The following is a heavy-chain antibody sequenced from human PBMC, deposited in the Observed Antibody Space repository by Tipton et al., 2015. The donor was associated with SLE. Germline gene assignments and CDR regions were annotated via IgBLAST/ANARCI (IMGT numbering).Heavy chain of an antibody. D-gene: IGHD3-10*01. CDR3: ASGVLLWFGELWY. CDR2: VNPNSGNT. Sequence: QSGPEVKKPGASVKVSCKASGYTFASYDINWVRQATGQGLEWMGWVNPNSGNTAYAQKFQGRVTMTRDTSISTAYMELRSLRSDDTAVYYCASGVLLWFGELWYWGQGTLVTVSS. V-gene: IGHV1-8*01. J-gene: IGHJ4*02. CDR1: GYTFASYD.